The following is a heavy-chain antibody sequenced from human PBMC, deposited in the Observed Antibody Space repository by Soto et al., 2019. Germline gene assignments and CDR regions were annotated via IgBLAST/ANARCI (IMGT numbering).Heavy chain of an antibody. D-gene: IGHD3-22*01. CDR2: IRSDGSNA. Sequence: EVQLVESGGGLFQPGGSLRLSCAASGFTFSSYWMHWVRQAPGKGLVWVSRIRSDGSNAEYADSVKGRFTISRDNAENMLYLQMNSRRVEDTAVYYCARGDGDYHDGNGYLGRHWGQGTLVTVSS. CDR3: ARGDGDYHDGNGYLGRH. J-gene: IGHJ4*02. V-gene: IGHV3-74*03. CDR1: GFTFSSYW.